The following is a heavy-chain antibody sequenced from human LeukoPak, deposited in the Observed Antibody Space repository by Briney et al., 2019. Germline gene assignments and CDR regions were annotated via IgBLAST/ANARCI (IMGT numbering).Heavy chain of an antibody. CDR1: GFTFSSYA. V-gene: IGHV3-23*01. CDR2: ISGSGGST. CDR3: AKDLTEWLFPLGY. J-gene: IGHJ4*02. Sequence: GGSLRLSCAASGFTFSSYAMSWVRQAPGKGLEWVSAISGSGGSTYYADSVKGRFTISRDNSKNTLHLQMNSLRAEDTAVYYCAKDLTEWLFPLGYWGQGTLVTVSS. D-gene: IGHD3-3*01.